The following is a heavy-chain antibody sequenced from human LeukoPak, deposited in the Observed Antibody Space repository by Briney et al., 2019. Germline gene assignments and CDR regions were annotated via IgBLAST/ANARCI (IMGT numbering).Heavy chain of an antibody. V-gene: IGHV3-30*04. Sequence: PGRSLRLSCAASGFTFSSYAMHWVRQAPGKGLEWVAVISYDGSNKYYADSVKGRFTISRDNSKNTLYLQMNSLRAEDTAVYYCASARDYYDSSGFDYWGQGTLVTVSS. CDR2: ISYDGSNK. J-gene: IGHJ4*02. CDR1: GFTFSSYA. D-gene: IGHD3-22*01. CDR3: ASARDYYDSSGFDY.